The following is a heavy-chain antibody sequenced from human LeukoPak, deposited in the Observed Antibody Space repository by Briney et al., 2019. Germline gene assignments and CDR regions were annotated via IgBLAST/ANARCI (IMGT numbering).Heavy chain of an antibody. CDR1: GYTFTSYG. V-gene: IGHV1-18*01. CDR2: ISAYNGNT. CDR3: ARGEAGTTYLDYYYYYGMDV. D-gene: IGHD1-7*01. J-gene: IGHJ6*02. Sequence: ASVRASCKASGYTFTSYGISWVRQAPGQGLEWMGWISAYNGNTNYAQKLQGRVTMTTDTSTSTAYMELRSLRSDDTAVYYCARGEAGTTYLDYYYYYGMDVWGQGTTVTVSS.